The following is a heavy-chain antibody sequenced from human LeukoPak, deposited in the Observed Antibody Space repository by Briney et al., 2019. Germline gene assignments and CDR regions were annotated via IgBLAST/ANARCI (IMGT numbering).Heavy chain of an antibody. CDR3: ARDAGNSSGWYGLLRSDYYMDV. Sequence: GGSLRLSCAASGFTFSTYWMSWVRQAPGKGLEWVANIKQDGSEEYYVDSVKGRFTISRDNAKNSLYLQMNSLRAEDTAVYYCARDAGNSSGWYGLLRSDYYMDVWGKGTTVTVSS. J-gene: IGHJ6*03. CDR1: GFTFSTYW. V-gene: IGHV3-7*01. D-gene: IGHD6-19*01. CDR2: IKQDGSEE.